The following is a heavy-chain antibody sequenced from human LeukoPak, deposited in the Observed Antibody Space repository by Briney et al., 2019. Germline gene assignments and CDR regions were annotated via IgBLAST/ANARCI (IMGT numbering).Heavy chain of an antibody. D-gene: IGHD1-7*01. J-gene: IGHJ4*02. Sequence: GGSLRLSCAASGFTFSSYWMSWIRQAPGKGLEWVANIKQDGSEKYYVDSVKGRFTISRDNAKNSLYLQMNTLRAEDTAVYYCARDDDWNYEDYWGQGTLVTVSS. V-gene: IGHV3-7*01. CDR2: IKQDGSEK. CDR3: ARDDDWNYEDY. CDR1: GFTFSSYW.